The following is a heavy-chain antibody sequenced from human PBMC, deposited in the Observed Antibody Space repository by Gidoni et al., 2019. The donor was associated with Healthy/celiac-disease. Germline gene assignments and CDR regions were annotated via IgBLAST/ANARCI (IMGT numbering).Heavy chain of an antibody. Sequence: QVQLQESGPGLVKASETLSLTCTVSGGSISSYYWSWRRQPPGKGVEWIGHIYYSGRTSFNPSLKSRVTISVDTSKNQFALRLSSVTAADTAVYYCARVGWIYYGSGSYERNWLAFDIWGQGTMVTVSS. V-gene: IGHV4-59*01. CDR3: ARVGWIYYGSGSYERNWLAFDI. D-gene: IGHD3-10*01. CDR1: GGSISSYY. J-gene: IGHJ3*02. CDR2: IYYSGRT.